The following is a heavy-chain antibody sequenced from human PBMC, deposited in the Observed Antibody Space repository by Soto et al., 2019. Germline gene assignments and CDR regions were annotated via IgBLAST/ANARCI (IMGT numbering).Heavy chain of an antibody. D-gene: IGHD5-12*01. CDR2: INHSGST. Sequence: QVQLQQWGAGLLKPSETLSLTCAVYGGSFSGYYRSWIRQPPGKGLEWIGEINHSGSTNYNPSLKSRVTISVDTSKNQFSLKLSSVTAADTAVYYCARASSGGLTTISAFDIWGQGTMVTVSS. J-gene: IGHJ3*02. CDR1: GGSFSGYY. V-gene: IGHV4-34*01. CDR3: ARASSGGLTTISAFDI.